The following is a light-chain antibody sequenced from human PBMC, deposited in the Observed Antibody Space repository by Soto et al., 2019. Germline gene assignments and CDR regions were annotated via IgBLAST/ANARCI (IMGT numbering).Light chain of an antibody. CDR1: SSDVGGYKY. V-gene: IGLV2-14*01. J-gene: IGLJ1*01. CDR2: DVT. CDR3: SSYTSFKTLV. Sequence: QSALTQPASMSESPGQSITISCTGSSSDVGGYKYVSWYQQHPGKAPKLLIYDVTNRPSGVSNRFSGSKSGYTASLTISGRQSEDEADYYCSSYTSFKTLVFGTGNKVTVL.